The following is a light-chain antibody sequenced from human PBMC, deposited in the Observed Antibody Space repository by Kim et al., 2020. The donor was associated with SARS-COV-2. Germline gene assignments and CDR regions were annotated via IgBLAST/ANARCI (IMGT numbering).Light chain of an antibody. V-gene: IGLV2-18*02. CDR3: CSYTTSSKYV. J-gene: IGLJ1*01. CDR1: SSDIGSYKR. CDR2: EVS. Sequence: QSALTQPPSVSGSPGQSVTISCSGTSSDIGSYKRVSWYHQPPGTAPKLIIYEVSHRPSGVPDRFSGSKSGSAASLTISGLQAEDEGDYYCCSYTTSSKYVFGSGTTVTVL.